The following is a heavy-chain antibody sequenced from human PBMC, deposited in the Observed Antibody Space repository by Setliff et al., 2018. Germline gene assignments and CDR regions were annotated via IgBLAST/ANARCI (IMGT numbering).Heavy chain of an antibody. CDR2: ISVYNGDT. J-gene: IGHJ5*02. Sequence: ASVKVSCKASGYSFTSYGISWVRQAPGQGLEWMGWISVYNGDTIYAQKFQGRVAMTTDTSTSTAYMELRRLRSDDTAMYYCARDRSIVVVPAARTKFDPWGQGTLVTVSS. CDR3: ARDRSIVVVPAARTKFDP. CDR1: GYSFTSYG. D-gene: IGHD2-2*01. V-gene: IGHV1-18*01.